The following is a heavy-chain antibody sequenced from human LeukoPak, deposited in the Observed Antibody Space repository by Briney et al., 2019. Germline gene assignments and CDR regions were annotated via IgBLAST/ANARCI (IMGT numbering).Heavy chain of an antibody. CDR3: ARGSRDLSDFWSGYYNNWFDT. J-gene: IGHJ5*02. CDR2: ISSSSSYT. V-gene: IGHV3-11*06. Sequence: GGSLRLSCAASGFSLSDYYMSWIRQAPGKGLEWVSYISSSSSYTDYADSVKGRFTTSRDNAKNSLFLQLNSLRADDTAIYYCARGSRDLSDFWSGYYNNWFDTWGQGTLVTVSS. D-gene: IGHD3-3*01. CDR1: GFSLSDYY.